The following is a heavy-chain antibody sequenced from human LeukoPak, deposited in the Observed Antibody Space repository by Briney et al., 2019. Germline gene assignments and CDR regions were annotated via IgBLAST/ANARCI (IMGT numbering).Heavy chain of an antibody. D-gene: IGHD2-15*01. V-gene: IGHV4-59*01. Sequence: TSETLSLTCAVYGGSFSGYYWSWIRQPPGKGLEWIGYIYYSGSTNYNPSLKSRVTISVDTSKNQFSLKLSSVTAADTAVYYCARDPGVASGAFDIWGQGTMVTVSS. CDR1: GGSFSGYY. J-gene: IGHJ3*02. CDR2: IYYSGST. CDR3: ARDPGVASGAFDI.